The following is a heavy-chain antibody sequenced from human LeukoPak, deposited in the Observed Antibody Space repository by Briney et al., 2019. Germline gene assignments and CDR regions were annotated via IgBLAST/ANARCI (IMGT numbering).Heavy chain of an antibody. D-gene: IGHD6-13*01. Sequence: PGGSLRLSCAASAFTFSTYAMSWVRQAPGKGLEWVSSISGRGNNTYYADSVKGRFTISRDNSKNTLHLQMNSLRAEDTAIYYCARAYSSSWYDYWGQGTLVTVSS. V-gene: IGHV3-23*01. CDR3: ARAYSSSWYDY. CDR2: ISGRGNNT. J-gene: IGHJ4*02. CDR1: AFTFSTYA.